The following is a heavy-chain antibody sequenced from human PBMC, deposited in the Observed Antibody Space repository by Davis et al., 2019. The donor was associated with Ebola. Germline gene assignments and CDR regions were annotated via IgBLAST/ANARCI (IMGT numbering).Heavy chain of an antibody. CDR1: GFTVSSNY. V-gene: IGHV3-66*01. D-gene: IGHD5-18*01. J-gene: IGHJ4*02. Sequence: GESLKISCAASGFTVSSNYMSWVRQAPGKGLEWVSVIYSCGSTYYADSVKGRFTLARDNSKNTLYLQMNSLRAEDTAVYYCAKVVLQLWETFDYWGQGTLVTVSS. CDR2: IYSCGST. CDR3: AKVVLQLWETFDY.